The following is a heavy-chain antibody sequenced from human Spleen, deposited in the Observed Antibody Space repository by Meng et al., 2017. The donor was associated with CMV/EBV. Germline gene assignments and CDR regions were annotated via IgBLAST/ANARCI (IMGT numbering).Heavy chain of an antibody. J-gene: IGHJ5*02. CDR2: IIPIFGTA. V-gene: IGHV1-69*05. D-gene: IGHD2-2*02. Sequence: FSSYAISWVRQAPGQGLEWMGGIIPIFGTANYAQKFQGRVTITTDESTSTAYMELSSLRSEDTAVYHCAREGIVVVPAAILRVGWFDPWGQGTLVTVSS. CDR1: FSSYA. CDR3: AREGIVVVPAAILRVGWFDP.